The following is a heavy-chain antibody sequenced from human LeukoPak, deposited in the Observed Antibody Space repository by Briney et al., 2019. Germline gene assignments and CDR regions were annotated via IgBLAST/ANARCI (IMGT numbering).Heavy chain of an antibody. D-gene: IGHD2-2*01. CDR3: ARGEVPAAINYFDY. V-gene: IGHV4-38-2*01. CDR1: GYSISSGYY. CDR2: IYHSGST. J-gene: IGHJ4*02. Sequence: PSETLSITCAVSGYSISSGYYWGWIRQPPGKGLEWVGSIYHSGSTYYNPSLKGRVTISVDTSKNQFSPKLSPVTAADTAVYYCARGEVPAAINYFDYWGQGTLVTVSS.